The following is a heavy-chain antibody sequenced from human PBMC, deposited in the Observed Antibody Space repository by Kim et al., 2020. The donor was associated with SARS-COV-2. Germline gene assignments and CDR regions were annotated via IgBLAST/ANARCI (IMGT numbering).Heavy chain of an antibody. CDR1: GLTLSSYA. Sequence: GGSLRLSCAASGLTLSSYAVSWVRQAPGKGLEWVSGISEGGVSTSYGDSVKGRFTISRDNSNNPVFLQMHSLRADDTAVYFCAKEGWLHFMDYWGQGTLVSVSS. CDR2: ISEGGVST. J-gene: IGHJ4*02. CDR3: AKEGWLHFMDY. D-gene: IGHD3-3*02. V-gene: IGHV3-23*01.